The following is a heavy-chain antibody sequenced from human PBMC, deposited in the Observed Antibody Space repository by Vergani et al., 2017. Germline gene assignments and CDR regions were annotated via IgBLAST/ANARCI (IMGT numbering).Heavy chain of an antibody. CDR1: GYSVNSGYY. J-gene: IGHJ3*01. CDR2: AYHSGAT. V-gene: IGHV4-38-2*02. Sequence: QVQLRESGPGLVKPSETLSLSCTMSGYSVNSGYYWAWIRQTAAKGLEWIGSAYHSGATYYNPSLESRVTILLDTSRKQFSLRLNSVTAADTGMYYCARPVGPSAIADGYHVWGQGTMVTVS. D-gene: IGHD3-10*01. CDR3: ARPVGPSAIADGYHV.